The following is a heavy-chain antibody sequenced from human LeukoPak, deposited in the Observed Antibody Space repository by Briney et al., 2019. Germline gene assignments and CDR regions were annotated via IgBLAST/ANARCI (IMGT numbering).Heavy chain of an antibody. J-gene: IGHJ4*02. Sequence: ASVKVSCKASGYTFTSYGISWVRQAPGQGLEWMGWISAYNGNTNYARKLRGRVTMTTDTSTSTAYMELRSLRSDDTAVYYCARERDYYDSSGYYHSFDYWGQGTLVTVSS. V-gene: IGHV1-18*01. D-gene: IGHD3-22*01. CDR3: ARERDYYDSSGYYHSFDY. CDR1: GYTFTSYG. CDR2: ISAYNGNT.